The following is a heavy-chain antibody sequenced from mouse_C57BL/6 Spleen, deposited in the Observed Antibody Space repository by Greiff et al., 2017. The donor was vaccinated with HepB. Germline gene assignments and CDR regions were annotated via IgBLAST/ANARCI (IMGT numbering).Heavy chain of an antibody. D-gene: IGHD1-1*01. J-gene: IGHJ2*01. CDR1: GYTFTSYW. V-gene: IGHV1-69*01. CDR2: IDPSDSYT. CDR3: ARWGTTGVD. Sequence: VQLQQPGAELVMPGASVKLSCKASGYTFTSYWMHWVKQRPGQGLEWIGEIDPSDSYTNYNQKFKGKSTLTVDKSSSTAYMQLSSLTSEDSAVYYCARWGTTGVDWGQGTTLTVSS.